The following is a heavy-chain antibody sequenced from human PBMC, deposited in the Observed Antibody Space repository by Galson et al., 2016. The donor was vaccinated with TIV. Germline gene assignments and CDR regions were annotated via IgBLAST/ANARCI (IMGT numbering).Heavy chain of an antibody. CDR3: ARPPYCGGDGYKYDY. V-gene: IGHV1-3*01. J-gene: IGHJ4*02. CDR1: GYTFAIYV. CDR2: INAGNGNT. Sequence: SVKVSCKASGYTFAIYVMHWVRQAPGQRLEWLGWINAGNGNTKYSQKFQGRVSITSDTSASTAYMELSGLRFEDTAVYYCARPPYCGGDGYKYDYWGQGTLVTVSS. D-gene: IGHD2-21*01.